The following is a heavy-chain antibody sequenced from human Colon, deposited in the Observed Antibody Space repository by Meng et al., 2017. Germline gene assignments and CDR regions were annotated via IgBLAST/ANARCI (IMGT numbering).Heavy chain of an antibody. D-gene: IGHD4-23*01. V-gene: IGHV4-4*02. CDR3: ARHGGYYQDF. Sequence: QVQLQESGPGLVKPSETLSLACSISGASVSVNSSWSWVRQPPGRGLEWIGQIDHRGSAYYRPSLNSRVTMSLDKSRNQFSLRLTSVTAADTAVYYCARHGGYYQDFWGQGTLVTASS. CDR2: IDHRGSA. J-gene: IGHJ4*02. CDR1: GASVSVNSS.